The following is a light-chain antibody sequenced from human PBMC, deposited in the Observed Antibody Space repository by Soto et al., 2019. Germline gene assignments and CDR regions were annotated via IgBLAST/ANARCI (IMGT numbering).Light chain of an antibody. CDR2: RAS. CDR3: QQYGSSPWT. CDR1: QSVSSSH. V-gene: IGKV3-20*01. Sequence: VLTQSPGTLSLSPGERATLSCRASQSVSSSHLAWYQQKPGQAPRLLIYRASSRASGIPDRLSGSGSATDFTLTISRLEPEYFAVYYCQQYGSSPWTFGQGTKVEIK. J-gene: IGKJ1*01.